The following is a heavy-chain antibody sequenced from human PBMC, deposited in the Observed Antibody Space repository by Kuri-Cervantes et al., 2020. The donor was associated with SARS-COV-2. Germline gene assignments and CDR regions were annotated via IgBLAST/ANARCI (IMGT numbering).Heavy chain of an antibody. CDR3: ARDLGGYGFDY. J-gene: IGHJ4*02. CDR1: GGSLSGYY. V-gene: IGHV4-34*01. CDR2: INHSGST. Sequence: ESLKISCAVYGGSLSGYYWSWIRQPPGKGLEWIGEINHSGSTNYNPSLKSRVTISVDTSKNQFSLKLSSVTAADTAVYYCARDLGGYGFDYWGQGTLVTVSS. D-gene: IGHD5-18*01.